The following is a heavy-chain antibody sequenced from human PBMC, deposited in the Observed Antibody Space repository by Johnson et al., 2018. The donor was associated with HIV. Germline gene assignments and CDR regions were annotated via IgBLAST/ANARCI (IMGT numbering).Heavy chain of an antibody. CDR2: IWYDGSNK. V-gene: IGHV3-33*06. Sequence: QVQLVESGGGVVQPGRSLRLSCGASGFTFNSYGMHWVRQAPGKGLEWVAVIWYDGSNKYYADSVKGRFTISRDNSKNTLYLQINSLRAEDTAVYYCVKGMYSSNWYAFDIWGRGTMVIVSS. CDR1: GFTFNSYG. J-gene: IGHJ3*02. D-gene: IGHD6-13*01. CDR3: VKGMYSSNWYAFDI.